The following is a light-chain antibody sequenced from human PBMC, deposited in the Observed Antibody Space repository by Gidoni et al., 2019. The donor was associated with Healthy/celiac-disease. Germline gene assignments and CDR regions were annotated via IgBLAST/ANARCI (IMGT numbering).Light chain of an antibody. CDR2: WAS. J-gene: IGKJ1*01. Sequence: DIVMTQSPDSLAVSLGERATIYCKSSQSVLYNSNNKNYFAWFKQKPGQPPRLLIYWASTRESGVPDRFSGSGSGTDFTLTISSLQAEDVAVYYCQQYYGTPWTFGQGTKVEIK. CDR1: QSVLYNSNNKNY. CDR3: QQYYGTPWT. V-gene: IGKV4-1*01.